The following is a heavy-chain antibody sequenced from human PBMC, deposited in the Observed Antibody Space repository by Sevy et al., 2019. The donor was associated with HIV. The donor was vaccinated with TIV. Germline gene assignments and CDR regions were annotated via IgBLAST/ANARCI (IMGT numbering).Heavy chain of an antibody. V-gene: IGHV4-31*03. J-gene: IGHJ5*02. Sequence: SEALSLTCTVSGXXISSGGYYWSWIRQHPGKGLEWIGYIYYSGSTYYNPSLKSRVTISVDTSKNQFSLKLSSVTAADTAVYYCARAVGDNWFDPWGQGTLVTVSS. D-gene: IGHD1-26*01. CDR1: GXXISSGGYY. CDR3: ARAVGDNWFDP. CDR2: IYYSGST.